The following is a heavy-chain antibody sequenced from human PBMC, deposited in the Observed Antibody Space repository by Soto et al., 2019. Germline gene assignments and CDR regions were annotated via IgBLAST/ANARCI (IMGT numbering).Heavy chain of an antibody. CDR3: ARWKYQLLKSRNWFDP. Sequence: SETLSLTCTVSGGSISSGGYYWSWIRQHPGKGLEWIGYIYYSGSTYYNPSLKSRVTISVDTSKNQFSLKLSSVTAADTAVYYCARWKYQLLKSRNWFDPWGQGTLVTVSS. V-gene: IGHV4-31*03. J-gene: IGHJ5*02. D-gene: IGHD2-2*01. CDR2: IYYSGST. CDR1: GGSISSGGYY.